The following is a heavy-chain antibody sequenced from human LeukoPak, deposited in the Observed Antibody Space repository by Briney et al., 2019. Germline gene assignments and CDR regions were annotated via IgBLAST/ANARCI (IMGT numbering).Heavy chain of an antibody. V-gene: IGHV4-39*07. CDR2: IYYSGST. CDR3: AGDYGDYYFDY. J-gene: IGHJ4*02. Sequence: SETLSLTCTVSGGSNNSTSNYWGWIRQPPGKGLEWIGSIYYSGSTSYNPSLKSRVTISVDTSKNQFSLRLSSVTAADTAVYFCAGDYGDYYFDYWGQGTLVTVSS. D-gene: IGHD4-17*01. CDR1: GGSNNSTSNY.